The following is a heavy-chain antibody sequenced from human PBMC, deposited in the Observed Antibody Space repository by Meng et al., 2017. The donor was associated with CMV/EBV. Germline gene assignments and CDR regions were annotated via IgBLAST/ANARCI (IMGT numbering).Heavy chain of an antibody. Sequence: GESLKISCAASGFTFSSYAMHWVRQAPGKGLEWVAVISYDGSNKYYADSVKGRFTISRDNSKNTLYLQMNSLRAEDTAVYYCARALSGELLDYWGQGTLVTVSS. V-gene: IGHV3-30-3*01. D-gene: IGHD1-26*01. CDR2: ISYDGSNK. CDR1: GFTFSSYA. CDR3: ARALSGELLDY. J-gene: IGHJ4*02.